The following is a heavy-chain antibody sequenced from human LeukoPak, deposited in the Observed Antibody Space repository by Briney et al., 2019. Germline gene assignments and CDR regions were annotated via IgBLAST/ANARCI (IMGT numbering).Heavy chain of an antibody. CDR2: IWYDGSNK. V-gene: IGHV3-33*06. CDR3: AKEPISRSMRYYFDY. Sequence: GGSLRLSCAASGFTFSTYGMHWVRQAPGKGLEWVAVIWYDGSNKYYADSVKGRFTISRDNSKNTLYLQMNSLRAEDTAVYYCAKEPISRSMRYYFDYWGQGTLVTVSS. CDR1: GFTFSTYG. D-gene: IGHD1-26*01. J-gene: IGHJ4*02.